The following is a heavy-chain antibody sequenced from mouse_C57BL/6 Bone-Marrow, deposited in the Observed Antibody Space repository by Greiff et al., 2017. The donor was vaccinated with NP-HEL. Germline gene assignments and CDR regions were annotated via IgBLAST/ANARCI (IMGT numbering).Heavy chain of an antibody. CDR3: ARSKRVYLGAY. D-gene: IGHD1-3*01. CDR1: GYTFTSYG. V-gene: IGHV1-81*01. Sequence: VKLQESGAELARPGASVKLSCKASGYTFTSYGISWVKQRTGQGLEWIGEIYPRSGNTYYNEKFKGKATLTADKSSSTAYMELRSLTSEDSAVYFCARSKRVYLGAYWGQGTLVTVSA. J-gene: IGHJ3*01. CDR2: IYPRSGNT.